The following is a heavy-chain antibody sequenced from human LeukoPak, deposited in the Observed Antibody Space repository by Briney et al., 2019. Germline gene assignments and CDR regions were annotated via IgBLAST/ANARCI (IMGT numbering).Heavy chain of an antibody. D-gene: IGHD3-22*01. V-gene: IGHV4-34*01. CDR1: GGSFSGFY. CDR3: ARNDPTVLYDSRGYYYSWFDP. Sequence: SETLSLTCAVYGGSFSGFYWSWIRQPPGKGLEWIGEINHNGGANYNPSLKSRVTISVDTSKNQFPLKLSSVTAADTAVYYCARNDPTVLYDSRGYYYSWFDPWGQGTLVTVSS. J-gene: IGHJ5*02. CDR2: INHNGGA.